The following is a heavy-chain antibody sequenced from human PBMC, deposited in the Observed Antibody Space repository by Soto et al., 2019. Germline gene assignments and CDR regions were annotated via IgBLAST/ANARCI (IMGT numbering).Heavy chain of an antibody. Sequence: GASVKVSCKASGYTFTGYYMHWVRQAPGQGLEWMGWINPNSGGTNYAQKFQGWVTMTRDTSISTAYMELSRLRSDDTAVYYCARDHEKIAVAGKNWFDPWGQGTLVTVSS. J-gene: IGHJ5*02. V-gene: IGHV1-2*04. D-gene: IGHD6-19*01. CDR3: ARDHEKIAVAGKNWFDP. CDR2: INPNSGGT. CDR1: GYTFTGYY.